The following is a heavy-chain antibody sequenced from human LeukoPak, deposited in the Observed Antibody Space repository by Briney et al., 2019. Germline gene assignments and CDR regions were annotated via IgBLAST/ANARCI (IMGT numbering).Heavy chain of an antibody. V-gene: IGHV4-39*01. CDR1: GGSISSSSYY. CDR2: IYYSGST. J-gene: IGHJ4*02. CDR3: ARPRELYYYDSSPFDY. Sequence: QPSETLSLTCTVSGGSISSSSYYWGWIRQPPGKGLEWIGSIYYSGSTYYNPSLKSRVTISVDTSKNQFSLKLSSVTVADTAVYYCARPRELYYYDSSPFDYWGQGTLVTVSS. D-gene: IGHD3-22*01.